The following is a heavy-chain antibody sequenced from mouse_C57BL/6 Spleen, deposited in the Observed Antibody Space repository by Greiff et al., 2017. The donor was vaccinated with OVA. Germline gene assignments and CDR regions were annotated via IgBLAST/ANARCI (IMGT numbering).Heavy chain of an antibody. J-gene: IGHJ2*01. V-gene: IGHV1-81*01. Sequence: LVESGAELARPGASVKLSCKASGYTFTSYGISWVKQRTGQGLEWIGEIYPRSGNTYYNEKFKGKATLTADKSSSTAYMELRSLTSEDSAVYFCARSSSGDYFDSWGPGTTLTVSS. CDR3: ARSSSGDYFDS. D-gene: IGHD3-2*02. CDR2: IYPRSGNT. CDR1: GYTFTSYG.